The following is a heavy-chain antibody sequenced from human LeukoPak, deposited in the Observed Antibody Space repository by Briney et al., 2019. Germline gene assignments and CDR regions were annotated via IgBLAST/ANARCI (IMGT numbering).Heavy chain of an antibody. Sequence: GSLRSSCPASGFTFSSNALSWFGRPPGRGREWVSAISGSGGSTYYADSVKGRFTISRDNSKNTLYLQMNSLRAEDTAVYYCAKDTVGSFDYWGQGTLVTVSS. CDR2: ISGSGGST. D-gene: IGHD4-23*01. J-gene: IGHJ4*02. CDR1: GFTFSSNA. V-gene: IGHV3-23*01. CDR3: AKDTVGSFDY.